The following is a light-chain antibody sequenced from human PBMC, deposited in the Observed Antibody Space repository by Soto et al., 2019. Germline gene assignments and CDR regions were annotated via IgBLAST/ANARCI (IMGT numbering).Light chain of an antibody. J-gene: IGKJ4*01. CDR2: AAS. CDR1: QGISSY. Sequence: AIRMTQSPSSLSASTGDRVTITCRASQGISSYLAWYQQKPGKAPKLLIYAASTLQSGVPSRFSGSGSGTDLTLTISCLQSEDFATYYCQQYYSYPSLTFGGGTKVEIK. CDR3: QQYYSYPSLT. V-gene: IGKV1-8*01.